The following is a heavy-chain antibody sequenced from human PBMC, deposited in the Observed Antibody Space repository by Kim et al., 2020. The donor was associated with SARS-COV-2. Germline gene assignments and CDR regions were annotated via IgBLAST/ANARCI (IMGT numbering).Heavy chain of an antibody. CDR3: ARVRPSTHEWYFDY. J-gene: IGHJ4*02. Sequence: PSLKGRVTISVDTSKNQFSLKLSSVTAADTAVYYCARVRPSTHEWYFDYWGQGTLVTVSS. D-gene: IGHD3-3*01. V-gene: IGHV4-31*02.